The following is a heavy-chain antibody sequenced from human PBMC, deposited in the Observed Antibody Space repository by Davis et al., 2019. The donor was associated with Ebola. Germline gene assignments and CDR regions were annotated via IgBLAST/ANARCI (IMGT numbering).Heavy chain of an antibody. J-gene: IGHJ4*02. CDR2: IWYDGGNK. CDR1: GFTFSSYG. CDR3: ARVSGDSPFDY. Sequence: GESLKISCAASGFTFSSYGMHWVRQAPGKGLEWVAVIWYDGGNKYYADSVKGRFTISRDNSKNTLYLQMNSLRAEDTAVYYCARVSGDSPFDYWGQGTLVTVSS. D-gene: IGHD2-21*02. V-gene: IGHV3-33*01.